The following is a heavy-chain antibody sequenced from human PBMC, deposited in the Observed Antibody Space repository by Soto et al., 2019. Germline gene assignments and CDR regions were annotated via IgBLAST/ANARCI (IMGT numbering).Heavy chain of an antibody. V-gene: IGHV1-2*02. CDR3: AGGYYVILTGYYRYYYYGMDV. D-gene: IGHD3-9*01. CDR2: INPNSGGT. J-gene: IGHJ6*02. Sequence: GASVRVSCKASGYTFTGYYMHWVRQAPGQGLEWMGWINPNSGGTNYAQKFQGRVTMTRDTSISTAYMELSRLRSDDTAVYYCAGGYYVILTGYYRYYYYGMDVWGQGTTVTVSS. CDR1: GYTFTGYY.